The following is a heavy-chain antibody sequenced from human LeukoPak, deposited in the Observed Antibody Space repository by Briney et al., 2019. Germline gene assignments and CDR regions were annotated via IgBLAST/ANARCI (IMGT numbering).Heavy chain of an antibody. V-gene: IGHV3-21*01. J-gene: IGHJ3*02. CDR2: ISSSSSYI. CDR1: GFTFSSYS. CDR3: ARDLAGPPQEAFDI. Sequence: GGSLRLSCAASGFTFSSYSMNWVRQAPGKGLEWVSSISSSSSYIYYADSVKGRFTISRDNAKNSLYLQMNSLRAEDTAVYYCARDLAGPPQEAFDIWGQGTMVTVSS.